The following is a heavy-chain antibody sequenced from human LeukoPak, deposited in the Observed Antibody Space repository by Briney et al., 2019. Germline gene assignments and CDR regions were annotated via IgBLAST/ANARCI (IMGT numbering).Heavy chain of an antibody. Sequence: GESLKISCKGSGYSFTSYWSGWVRQMPGKGLEWMGIIYPGDSDTRYSPSFQGQVTISADKSISTAYLQWSSLKASDTAMYYCARLPLLWFGELSKNYGMDVWGQGTTVTVSS. CDR3: ARLPLLWFGELSKNYGMDV. D-gene: IGHD3-10*01. CDR1: GYSFTSYW. V-gene: IGHV5-51*01. J-gene: IGHJ6*02. CDR2: IYPGDSDT.